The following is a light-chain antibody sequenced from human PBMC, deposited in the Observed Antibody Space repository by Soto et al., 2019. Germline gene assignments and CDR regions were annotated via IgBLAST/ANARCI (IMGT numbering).Light chain of an antibody. CDR2: GAS. CDR1: QSVSSY. V-gene: IGKV3-11*01. Sequence: EIVMTQPPATLSVSPGERATLSCRASQSVSSYLAWYQQKPGQAPRLLIYGASSRATGIPARFSGSGSGTDFTLTISSLEPEDFAVYYCQQRSNWPRAITFGQGTRLEIK. CDR3: QQRSNWPRAIT. J-gene: IGKJ5*01.